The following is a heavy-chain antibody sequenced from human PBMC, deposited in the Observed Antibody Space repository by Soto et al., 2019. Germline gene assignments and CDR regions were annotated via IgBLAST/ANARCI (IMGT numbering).Heavy chain of an antibody. CDR2: ISGAGSDK. Sequence: QVQLVESGGGVVQPERSLRLSCATSGFCFSDFGMHWVRQAPGKGLEWVATISGAGSDKYYPGSVQGRFTISRDNSKNALYLQMSSLRTDDTAVYYCVRGTAVARQHFANWGQGTLVSVSS. CDR1: GFCFSDFG. V-gene: IGHV3-30*03. CDR3: VRGTAVARQHFAN. D-gene: IGHD6-19*01. J-gene: IGHJ4*02.